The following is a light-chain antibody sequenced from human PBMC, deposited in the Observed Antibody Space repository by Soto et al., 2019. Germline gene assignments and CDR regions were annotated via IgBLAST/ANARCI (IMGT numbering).Light chain of an antibody. J-gene: IGKJ2*01. V-gene: IGKV4-1*01. CDR3: QKHYNIPVT. CDR2: WAS. CDR1: QSVLYSSRNKNY. Sequence: DIVMTQSPDSLAVSLGERATINCKSSQSVLYSSRNKNYLAWYQQKAGQSPKLLIYWASTRESGVPDRFSGSGSGTDFTLTISCLQAEDVAVYYCQKHYNIPVTFGQGTRLEIK.